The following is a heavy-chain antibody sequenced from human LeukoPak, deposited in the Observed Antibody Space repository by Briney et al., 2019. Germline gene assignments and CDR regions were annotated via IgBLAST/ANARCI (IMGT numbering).Heavy chain of an antibody. J-gene: IGHJ6*02. CDR3: ARGNSYGSPYGMDV. CDR2: MNGNTGNT. Sequence: ASVKVFCKASGYTFTSYDVNWVRQATGQGPEWMGWMNGNTGNTGYAQKFQGRVTMTRDTSISTAYMELSSLSSDNTAIYYCARGNSYGSPYGMDVWGQGTTVTVSS. CDR1: GYTFTSYD. D-gene: IGHD5-18*01. V-gene: IGHV1-8*01.